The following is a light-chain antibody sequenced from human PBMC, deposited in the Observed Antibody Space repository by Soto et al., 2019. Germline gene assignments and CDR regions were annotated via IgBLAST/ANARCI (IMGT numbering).Light chain of an antibody. J-gene: IGKJ4*01. V-gene: IGKV3-20*01. CDR3: QQYNNWPLT. Sequence: IGLTQSPGTLSLSPGETATISCRASQSVPSSSIGWYQQRPGQAPRLLISRASGRATGIPDRFSGSGSGTDFTLTISRLEPEDFAVYSCQQYNNWPLTFGGGTKVAIK. CDR2: RAS. CDR1: QSVPSSS.